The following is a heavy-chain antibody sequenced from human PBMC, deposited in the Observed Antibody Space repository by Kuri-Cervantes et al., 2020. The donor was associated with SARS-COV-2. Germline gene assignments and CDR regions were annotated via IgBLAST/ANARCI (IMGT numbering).Heavy chain of an antibody. CDR1: GYTLTELS. CDR2: FDPEDGKT. Sequence: ASVKVSCKVSGYTLTELSMHWVRQVPGKGLEWMGGFDPEDGKTVYARKFQGRDTMTEDTSTDTAYMELSSLRSEDTAVYYCATGPPTSLGGNWFDPWGQGTLVTVSS. J-gene: IGHJ5*02. CDR3: ATGPPTSLGGNWFDP. D-gene: IGHD3-16*01. V-gene: IGHV1-24*01.